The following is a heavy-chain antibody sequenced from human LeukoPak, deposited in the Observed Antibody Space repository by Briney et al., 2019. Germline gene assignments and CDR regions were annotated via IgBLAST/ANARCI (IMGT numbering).Heavy chain of an antibody. D-gene: IGHD3-9*01. J-gene: IGHJ5*02. Sequence: GGSLRLSCAASGFTFSSYWMSWVRQAPGKGLEWVANIKQDGSEKYYVDSVKGRFTISRDNAKNSLYLQMNSLRAEDTAVYYCARDRLRRYYDILTGYFNWFDPWGQGTLVTVSS. CDR1: GFTFSSYW. CDR3: ARDRLRRYYDILTGYFNWFDP. V-gene: IGHV3-7*01. CDR2: IKQDGSEK.